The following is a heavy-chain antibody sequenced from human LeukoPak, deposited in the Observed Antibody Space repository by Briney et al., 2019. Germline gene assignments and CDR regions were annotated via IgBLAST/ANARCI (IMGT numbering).Heavy chain of an antibody. Sequence: ASVKVSCKASGGTFSTYAITWVRQAPGQGLEWMGRILPIFDMANYAQKFQGSVTITADKSTRTAYMELSSLRSDDTAVYYCARDGGWLQTQNHYYYHGMDVWGQGTTVTVSS. D-gene: IGHD5-24*01. CDR2: ILPIFDMA. V-gene: IGHV1-69*04. CDR1: GGTFSTYA. CDR3: ARDGGWLQTQNHYYYHGMDV. J-gene: IGHJ6*02.